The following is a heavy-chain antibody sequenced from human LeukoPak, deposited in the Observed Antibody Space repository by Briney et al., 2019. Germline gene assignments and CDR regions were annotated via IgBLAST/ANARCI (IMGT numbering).Heavy chain of an antibody. CDR3: ARVQSGYSYYSHYYMDV. J-gene: IGHJ6*03. CDR1: GFTFSGYS. D-gene: IGHD3-3*01. CDR2: ITTTSSYI. V-gene: IGHV3-21*01. Sequence: GGSLRLSCVASGFTFSGYSMNWVRQAPGKGLEWFSLITTTSSYIYYADSVKGRFTISRDNAKNSLYLQMNSLRAQDTAVYYCARVQSGYSYYSHYYMDVWGKGTTVTVSS.